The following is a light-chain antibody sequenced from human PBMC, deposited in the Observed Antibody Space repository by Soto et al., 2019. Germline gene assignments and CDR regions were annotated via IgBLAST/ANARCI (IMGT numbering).Light chain of an antibody. CDR3: QQNYSTPPWT. Sequence: DVQRTQSLSSLSASVGYRVTITCRASQSVSIYLNWYQQKPGKAPNLLISAAYSLQNGVPSRFRGSGSGTDFTLTISGLQPEDLATYYCQQNYSTPPWTCGQGTKVDIK. CDR2: AAY. J-gene: IGKJ1*01. V-gene: IGKV1-39*01. CDR1: QSVSIY.